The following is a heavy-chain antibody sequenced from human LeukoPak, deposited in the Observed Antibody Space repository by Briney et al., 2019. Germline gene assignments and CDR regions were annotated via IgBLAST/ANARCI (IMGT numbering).Heavy chain of an antibody. CDR2: IYSDVRRI. J-gene: IGHJ4*02. CDR1: GFTFSDYW. CDR3: ATSPVISRD. D-gene: IGHD2-21*01. Sequence: PGGPLRLFCAASGFTFSDYWMHWVRQAPGKGLEWVARIYSDVRRIKYADSVKGRFTIPRDNAKNTLYLQMNALRVEDTAVYYCATSPVISRDWGQGTLVTVSS. V-gene: IGHV3-74*03.